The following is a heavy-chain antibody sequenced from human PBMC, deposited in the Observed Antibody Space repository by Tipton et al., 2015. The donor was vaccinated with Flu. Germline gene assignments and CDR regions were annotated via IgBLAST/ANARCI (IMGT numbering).Heavy chain of an antibody. J-gene: IGHJ5*02. CDR3: ARHTRSHFSILTVEIDP. CDR1: GGSISPYF. V-gene: IGHV4-59*08. CDR2: ITSSSST. Sequence: GLVKPSQTLALTCTVSGGSISPYFWTWVRQPPGKGLEYLGYITSSSSTKYSPSLKSRLTMSVDTSKNQFSLQLTSVTAADAGVYYCARHTRSHFSILTVEIDPWGPGIPVIVSS. D-gene: IGHD3-3*02.